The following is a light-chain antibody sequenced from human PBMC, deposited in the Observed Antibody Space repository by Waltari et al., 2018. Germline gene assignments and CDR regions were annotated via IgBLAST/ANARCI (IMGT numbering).Light chain of an antibody. J-gene: IGKJ1*01. CDR2: GAS. V-gene: IGKV3-20*01. CDR3: QQYGSSPRT. CDR1: QSVSSSY. Sequence: ETVLTQSQGTLSLSTGERATLSCRASQSVSSSYFAWHQQKRGQAPRLLIYGASTRATGIPDRFSGSGSGTDFTLTISRLEPEDFAVYYCQQYGSSPRTFGQGTKVEIK.